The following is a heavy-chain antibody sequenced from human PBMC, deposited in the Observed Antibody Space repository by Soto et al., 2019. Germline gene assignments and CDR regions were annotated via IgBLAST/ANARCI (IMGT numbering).Heavy chain of an antibody. V-gene: IGHV3-23*01. D-gene: IGHD3-22*01. CDR1: GFTFSSYD. CDR3: VSLDIIMIVVVNPFDY. J-gene: IGHJ4*02. CDR2: VSASGTST. Sequence: XGSLRRTCAASGFTFSSYDMSWVRQAPGKGLEWVSTVSASGTSTYYADSVKGRFTISRDNSRNTLYLQMNSLRAEDTAVYYCVSLDIIMIVVVNPFDYWGQGTLVTV.